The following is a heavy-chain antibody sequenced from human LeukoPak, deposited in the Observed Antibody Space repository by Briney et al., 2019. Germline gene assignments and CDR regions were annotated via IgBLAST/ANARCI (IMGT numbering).Heavy chain of an antibody. CDR3: AREDIVESV. J-gene: IGHJ4*02. CDR1: VGTFSSYA. CDR2: IIPIFGTA. V-gene: IGHV1-69*13. Sequence: SVKVSCKASVGTFSSYAISWVRQAHGQGLEWMGGIIPIFGTANYAQKFQGRVTITADESTSTAYMELSSLRSEDTAVYYCAREDIVESVWGQGTLVTVSS. D-gene: IGHD2-15*01.